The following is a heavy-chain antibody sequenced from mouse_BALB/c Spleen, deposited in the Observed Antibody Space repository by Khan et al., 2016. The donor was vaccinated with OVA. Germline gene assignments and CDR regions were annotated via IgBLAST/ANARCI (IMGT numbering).Heavy chain of an antibody. CDR3: ARSGYSAWFAY. CDR1: GFNIKDYY. D-gene: IGHD4-1*01. V-gene: IGHV14-1*02. CDR2: IDPENGNT. J-gene: IGHJ3*01. Sequence: VQLQQSGAELVRPGAFVKLSCKGSGFNIKDYYMHWVKQRPEQGLEWIGWIDPENGNTIYDPKLQGKANITADTSSNTAYLQLSSLESEDTAVYYCARSGYSAWFAYWGQGTLVTVSA.